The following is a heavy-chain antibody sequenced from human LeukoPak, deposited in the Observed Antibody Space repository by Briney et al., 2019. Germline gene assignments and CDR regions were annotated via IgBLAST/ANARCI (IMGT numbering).Heavy chain of an antibody. J-gene: IGHJ4*02. D-gene: IGHD3-10*01. Sequence: GASVKVSCKASGYTFTGYYMHWVRQAPGQGLEWMGWINPNSGGTNYAQKFQDRVTMTRDTSIRSAYMELSRLKSDDTAAYYCARAGYYGSGNYFDYWGQGTLVTVSS. CDR2: INPNSGGT. V-gene: IGHV1-2*02. CDR1: GYTFTGYY. CDR3: ARAGYYGSGNYFDY.